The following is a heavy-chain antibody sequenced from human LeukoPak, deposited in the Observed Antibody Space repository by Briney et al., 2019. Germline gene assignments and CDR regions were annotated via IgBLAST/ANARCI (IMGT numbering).Heavy chain of an antibody. J-gene: IGHJ4*01. Sequence: PGGSLRLSCVVSGFGFSNSYMTWIRQTPGKGLEWLAYISGSGSDIYYANSVKGRFTISRDNAKNSLYPQMNSLRPDDTALYYCSTDPRLLIYWGHGTLVTVSS. V-gene: IGHV3-11*01. CDR3: STDPRLLIY. CDR2: ISGSGSDI. CDR1: GFGFSNSY. D-gene: IGHD3-22*01.